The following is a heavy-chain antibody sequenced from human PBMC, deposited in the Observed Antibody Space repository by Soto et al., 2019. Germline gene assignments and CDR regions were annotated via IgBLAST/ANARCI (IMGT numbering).Heavy chain of an antibody. V-gene: IGHV4-59*08. D-gene: IGHD3-10*01. CDR2: ISDMAYT. J-gene: IGHJ6*02. CDR1: AGMTTPINNHY. Sequence: SETLPVTCTVSAGMTTPINNHYCSWLRLPPRQRLERIGYISDMAYTSYNPSLKGRLSISVDTSKNQFSLTLTSVTAADTAVYYCARQGFGVLHGLVDVWGQGTTVT. CDR3: ARQGFGVLHGLVDV.